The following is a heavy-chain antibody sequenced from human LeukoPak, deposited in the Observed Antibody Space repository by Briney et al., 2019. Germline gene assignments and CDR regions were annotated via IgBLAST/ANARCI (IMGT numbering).Heavy chain of an antibody. Sequence: ASVKVSCKVSGYTLTELSMHWVRQAPGKGLEWMGDFDPEDGETIYAQKFQGRVTMTEDTSTDTAYMELSSLRSEDTAVYYCASLGDVVVPAATVLYYYYYMDVWGKGTTVTVSS. D-gene: IGHD2-2*01. V-gene: IGHV1-24*01. CDR1: GYTLTELS. CDR3: ASLGDVVVPAATVLYYYYYMDV. CDR2: FDPEDGET. J-gene: IGHJ6*03.